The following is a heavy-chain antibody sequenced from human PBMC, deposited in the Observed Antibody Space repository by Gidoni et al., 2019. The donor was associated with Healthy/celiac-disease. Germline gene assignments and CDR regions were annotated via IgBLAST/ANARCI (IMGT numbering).Heavy chain of an antibody. CDR3: ARDWYQLLFLSGARFDI. CDR2: ISSSSSYT. J-gene: IGHJ3*02. Sequence: QVQLVESGGGVVKPGGSLSLACAASGFTFSDYYMSWISQAPGKGLEWVSYISSSSSYTNYADSVKGRFTISRDNAKNSLYLQMNSLRAEDTAVYYCARDWYQLLFLSGARFDIWGQGTMVTVSS. D-gene: IGHD2-2*01. CDR1: GFTFSDYY. V-gene: IGHV3-11*06.